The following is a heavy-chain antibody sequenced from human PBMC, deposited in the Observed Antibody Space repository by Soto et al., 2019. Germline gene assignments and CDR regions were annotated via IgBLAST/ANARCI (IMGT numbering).Heavy chain of an antibody. CDR3: ARSNGYDPDYYCYMDV. D-gene: IGHD5-12*01. Sequence: SETLSLTCTVSGGSISSSSYYWGWIRQPPGKGLEWIGSIYYSGSTYYNPSLKSRVTISVDTSKNQFSLKLSSVTAADTAVYYCARSNGYDPDYYCYMDVWGKGTTVTVSS. V-gene: IGHV4-39*01. CDR2: IYYSGST. J-gene: IGHJ6*03. CDR1: GGSISSSSYY.